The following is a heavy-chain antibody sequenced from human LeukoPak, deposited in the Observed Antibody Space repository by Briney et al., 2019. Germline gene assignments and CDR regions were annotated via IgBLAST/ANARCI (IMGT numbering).Heavy chain of an antibody. CDR2: INHSGST. CDR1: GGSFSGYY. CDR3: AGGLSNSI. V-gene: IGHV4-34*01. Sequence: PSETLSLTCAVYGGSFSGYYWSWIRQPPGKWLEWIGEINHSGSTNYNPSLKSRVTISVDTSKNQFSLKLSSVTAADTAVYYCAGGLSNSIWGQGTLVTVSS. J-gene: IGHJ4*01. D-gene: IGHD2/OR15-2a*01.